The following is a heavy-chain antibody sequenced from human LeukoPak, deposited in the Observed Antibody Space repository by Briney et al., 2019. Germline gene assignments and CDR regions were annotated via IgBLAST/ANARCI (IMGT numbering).Heavy chain of an antibody. Sequence: ASVKVSCKTSGYTFTDFYIHWVRQAPGQGLEWMGRINPNNGGTNYAQRFQGRVTMTRDTSISTVYMELSRLTSEDTAVYYCASAVAGDYYYGMDVWGQGTTVTVSS. V-gene: IGHV1-2*06. J-gene: IGHJ6*02. CDR1: GYTFTDFY. CDR2: INPNNGGT. D-gene: IGHD2-15*01. CDR3: ASAVAGDYYYGMDV.